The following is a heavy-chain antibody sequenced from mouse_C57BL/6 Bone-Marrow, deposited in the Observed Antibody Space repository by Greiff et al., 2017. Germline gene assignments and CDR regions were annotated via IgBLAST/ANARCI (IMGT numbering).Heavy chain of an antibody. Sequence: EVKLVESGGGLVQPKGSLKLSCAASGFSFNTYAMNWVRQAPGKGLEWVARIRSKSNNYATYYADSVKDRCTSSRDDSESMLYLQMNNLKTEDTAMYYCVRNEGYAMDYWGQGTSVTVSS. V-gene: IGHV10-1*01. CDR1: GFSFNTYA. CDR3: VRNEGYAMDY. J-gene: IGHJ4*01. CDR2: IRSKSNNYAT.